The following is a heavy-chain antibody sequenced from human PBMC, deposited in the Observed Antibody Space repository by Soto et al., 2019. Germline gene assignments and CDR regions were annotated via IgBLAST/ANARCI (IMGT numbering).Heavy chain of an antibody. CDR3: AREASAPGTFREDASDI. Sequence: ASVKVSCKASGYTFTTYATHWVRQAPGQRLEWMGWINAANGNTNYAQKFHGRVTITADESTITAYMELSRLRSDDTATYYCAREASAPGTFREDASDIWGQGTKVTVS. J-gene: IGHJ3*02. V-gene: IGHV1-3*01. CDR2: INAANGNT. CDR1: GYTFTTYA. D-gene: IGHD1-7*01.